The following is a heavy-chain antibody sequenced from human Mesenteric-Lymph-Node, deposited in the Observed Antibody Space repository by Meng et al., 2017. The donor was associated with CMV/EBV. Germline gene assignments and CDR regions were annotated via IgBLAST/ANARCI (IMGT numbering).Heavy chain of an antibody. CDR3: ARGEGAAGLFKD. V-gene: IGHV3-30*04. J-gene: IGHJ4*02. CDR2: MSRDGNYK. Sequence: GESLKISCAAAGFTLSNYGVHWVRQAPGKGLEWVASMSRDGNYKHYADSVKGRFTISRDNSKNTLDLQMNSLRAEDTAVYYCARGEGAAGLFKDWGQGTLVTVSS. CDR1: GFTLSNYG. D-gene: IGHD6-13*01.